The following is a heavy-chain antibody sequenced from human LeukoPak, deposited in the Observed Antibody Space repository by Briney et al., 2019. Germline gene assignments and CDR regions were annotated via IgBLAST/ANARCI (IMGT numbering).Heavy chain of an antibody. J-gene: IGHJ6*03. V-gene: IGHV1-2*02. CDR2: INPNSGGT. CDR3: ARDSRFLEWLVDYYYYMDV. CDR1: GYTFTGYY. Sequence: ASVKVSCTASGYTFTGYYMHWVRQAPGQGLEWMGWINPNSGGTNYAQKFQGRVTMTRDTSISTAYMELSRLRSDDTAVYYCARDSRFLEWLVDYYYYMDVWGKGTTVTVSS. D-gene: IGHD3-3*01.